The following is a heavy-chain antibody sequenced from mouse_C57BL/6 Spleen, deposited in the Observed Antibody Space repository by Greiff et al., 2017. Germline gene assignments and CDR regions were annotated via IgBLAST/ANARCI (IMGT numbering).Heavy chain of an antibody. Sequence: KESCKASGYTFTSYWMHWVKQRPGRGLEWIGRIDPNSGGTKNNEKFKSKATLTVDKPSSTAYMQLSSLTSEDSAVYYCARSYDYDWEPYYAMDYWGQGTSVTVSS. V-gene: IGHV1-72*01. CDR1: GYTFTSYW. CDR2: IDPNSGGT. D-gene: IGHD2-4*01. J-gene: IGHJ4*01. CDR3: ARSYDYDWEPYYAMDY.